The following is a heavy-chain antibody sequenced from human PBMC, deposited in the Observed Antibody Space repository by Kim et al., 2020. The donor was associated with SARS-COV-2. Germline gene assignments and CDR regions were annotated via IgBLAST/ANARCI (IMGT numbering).Heavy chain of an antibody. CDR3: ARGSSGWLDP. D-gene: IGHD3-22*01. CDR2: IIPLYGTL. J-gene: IGHJ5*02. Sequence: SVKVSCTASGGTFSNYAISWVRQAPGQGLDWMGEIIPLYGTLNDAQKFQDRLKITADESTTTVYMELSSITSADTAVYYCARGSSGWLDPWGQGTLVTVSS. V-gene: IGHV1-69*13. CDR1: GGTFSNYA.